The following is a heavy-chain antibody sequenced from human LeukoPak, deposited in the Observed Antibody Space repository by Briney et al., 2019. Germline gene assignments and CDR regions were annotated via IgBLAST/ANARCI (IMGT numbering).Heavy chain of an antibody. V-gene: IGHV3-20*04. J-gene: IGHJ4*02. Sequence: GGSLRLSCEASGFTFDDYGMSWVRQGPGKGLEWVSGINWNGGSTGYSDSVKGRFTISRDNAKNSLYLQMNSLRAEDTAIYYCARGLSGYSSSLGYWGQGTLVTVSS. CDR1: GFTFDDYG. D-gene: IGHD6-6*01. CDR2: INWNGGST. CDR3: ARGLSGYSSSLGY.